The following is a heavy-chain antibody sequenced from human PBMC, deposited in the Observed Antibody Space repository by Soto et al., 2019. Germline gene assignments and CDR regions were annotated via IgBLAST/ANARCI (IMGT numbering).Heavy chain of an antibody. Sequence: GASVKVSCKASGYTFTSYGISWVRQAPGQGLEWMGWISAYNGNTNYAQKLQGRVTMTTDTSTSTAYMELRSLRSGDTAVYYCARFYYDYVWGSYRYTGFDYWGQGTLVTVSS. J-gene: IGHJ4*02. V-gene: IGHV1-18*01. CDR2: ISAYNGNT. D-gene: IGHD3-16*02. CDR1: GYTFTSYG. CDR3: ARFYYDYVWGSYRYTGFDY.